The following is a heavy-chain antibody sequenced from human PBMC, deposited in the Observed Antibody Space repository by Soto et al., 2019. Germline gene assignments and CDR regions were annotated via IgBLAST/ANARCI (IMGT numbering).Heavy chain of an antibody. J-gene: IGHJ4*02. CDR2: IIPILGIA. Sequence: SVKVSCKASGGTFSSYTISWVRQAPGQGLEWVGRIIPILGIANYAQKFQGRVTITADKSTSTVYMELSSLRSEDTAVYYCARERRYCSGGSCQYYFDYWGQGTLVTVSS. V-gene: IGHV1-69*04. CDR1: GGTFSSYT. CDR3: ARERRYCSGGSCQYYFDY. D-gene: IGHD2-15*01.